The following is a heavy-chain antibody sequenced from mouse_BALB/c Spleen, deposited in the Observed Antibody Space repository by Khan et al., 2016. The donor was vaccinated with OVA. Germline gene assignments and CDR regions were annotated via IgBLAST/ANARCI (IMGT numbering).Heavy chain of an antibody. J-gene: IGHJ3*01. Sequence: EVQLQESGPSLVKPSQTLSLTCSVTGDSITSGYWSWIRKFPGTKLEYMGYMIYTGYTYFNPYHKSRISITRHTSKNQYYLQLNHVTTEDTATYYHARATDRYAFAYWGQGTLVTVSA. D-gene: IGHD2-14*01. CDR3: ARATDRYAFAY. CDR2: MIYTGYT. CDR1: GDSITSGY. V-gene: IGHV3-8*02.